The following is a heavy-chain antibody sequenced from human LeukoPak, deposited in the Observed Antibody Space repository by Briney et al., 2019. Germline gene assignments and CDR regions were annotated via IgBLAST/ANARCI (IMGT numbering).Heavy chain of an antibody. CDR1: GGSISSHY. D-gene: IGHD2-15*01. Sequence: KTSETLSLTCTVSGGSISSHYWTWIRQSPVKGLEWIGDISNSGSTSYNPYLKRRVTISIDTSKNQFSLKLSPVTAADTAVYYCGRDALVGYFSYYYMDVWGKGTTVTVSS. V-gene: IGHV4-59*11. J-gene: IGHJ6*03. CDR3: GRDALVGYFSYYYMDV. CDR2: ISNSGST.